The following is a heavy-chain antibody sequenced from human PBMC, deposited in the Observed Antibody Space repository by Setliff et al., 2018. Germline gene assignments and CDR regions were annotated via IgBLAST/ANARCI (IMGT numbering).Heavy chain of an antibody. D-gene: IGHD3-10*01. V-gene: IGHV1-69*10. CDR2: IIPILGIA. CDR3: ARGIEPLLPVPDY. J-gene: IGHJ4*02. Sequence: SVKVSCKASGYTFTGYYMHWVRQAPGQGLEWMGGIIPILGIANYAQKFQGRVTITADESTSTAYMEMSSLRSEDTAVYYCARGIEPLLPVPDYWGQGTLVTVSS. CDR1: GYTFTGYY.